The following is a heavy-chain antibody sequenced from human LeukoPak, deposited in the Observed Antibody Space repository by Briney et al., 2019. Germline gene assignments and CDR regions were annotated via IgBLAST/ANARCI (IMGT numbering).Heavy chain of an antibody. V-gene: IGHV3-7*01. D-gene: IGHD6-6*01. CDR1: GFTFSSYW. CDR2: IKQDGSEK. J-gene: IGHJ6*03. Sequence: GGSLRLSCAASGFTFSSYWMSWVRQAPGKGLEWVANIKQDGSEKYYVDSVKGRFTISRDNAKTSLYLQMNSLRAEDTAVYYCATSSSLYYYYYMDVWGKGTTVTVSS. CDR3: ATSSSLYYYYYMDV.